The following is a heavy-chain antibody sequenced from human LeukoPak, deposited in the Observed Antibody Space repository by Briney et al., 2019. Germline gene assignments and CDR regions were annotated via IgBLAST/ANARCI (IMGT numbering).Heavy chain of an antibody. Sequence: GSLRLSCAASGFPFSRYWMSWVRQAPGKGLEWVANIKQDGSEKYYVDSVKGRFTISRDNAKNSLYLQMNSLRAEDTAVYYCARDEAPDYWGQGTLVTVSS. J-gene: IGHJ4*02. CDR2: IKQDGSEK. V-gene: IGHV3-7*01. CDR3: ARDEAPDY. CDR1: GFPFSRYW.